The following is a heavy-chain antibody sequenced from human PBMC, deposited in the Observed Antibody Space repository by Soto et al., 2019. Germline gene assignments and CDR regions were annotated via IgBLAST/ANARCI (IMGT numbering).Heavy chain of an antibody. V-gene: IGHV3-72*01. CDR3: VRATYFSDSSGYPRCLDY. J-gene: IGHJ4*02. CDR1: VFTLSDHY. Sequence: VGSLRLSCAGSVFTLSDHYIDWVRHSPGKGLEWVGRSRDKPQGYSTAYAASVKGRFTTSRDESKNSAYLQMNSLKTEDTAVYYCVRATYFSDSSGYPRCLDYLGQGTLVTVSS. CDR2: SRDKPQGYST. D-gene: IGHD3-22*01.